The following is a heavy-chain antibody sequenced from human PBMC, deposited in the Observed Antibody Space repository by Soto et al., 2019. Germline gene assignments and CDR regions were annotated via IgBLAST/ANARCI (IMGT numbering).Heavy chain of an antibody. Sequence: QVQLVESGGGVVQPGRSLRLSCAASGFTFSSYGMHWVRQAPGKGQEWVAVIWYDGSNKYYADSVKGRFTISRDNSKNTLYLQMNSLRAEDTAVYYCARANTRGYSSSWSSDYWGQGTLVTVSS. CDR1: GFTFSSYG. CDR2: IWYDGSNK. V-gene: IGHV3-33*01. CDR3: ARANTRGYSSSWSSDY. J-gene: IGHJ4*02. D-gene: IGHD6-13*01.